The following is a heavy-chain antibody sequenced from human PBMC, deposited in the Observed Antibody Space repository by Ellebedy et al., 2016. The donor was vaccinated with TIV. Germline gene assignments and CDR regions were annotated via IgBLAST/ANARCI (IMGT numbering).Heavy chain of an antibody. Sequence: PGGSLRLSCAASGFTFTSYWMTWVRQAPGKGLECVANIKQDGSEQSYVDSVKGRFTISRDNAKNSLHLQMNGLRDEDTAVYYCARHTDYALDYWGQGALVTVSS. CDR1: GFTFTSYW. CDR2: IKQDGSEQ. V-gene: IGHV3-7*01. J-gene: IGHJ4*01. CDR3: ARHTDYALDY. D-gene: IGHD4-17*01.